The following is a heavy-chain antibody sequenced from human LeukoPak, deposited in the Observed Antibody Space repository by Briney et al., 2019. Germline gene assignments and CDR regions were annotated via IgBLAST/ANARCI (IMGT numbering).Heavy chain of an antibody. Sequence: SETLSLTCTVSGGSISSYYWSWIRQPPGKGLEWIGYIYYSGSTNYNPSLKSRVTISVDTSKNQFSLKLSSVTAADTAVYYCARGDSSSWWGDYWGQGTLITVSS. D-gene: IGHD6-13*01. CDR3: ARGDSSSWWGDY. J-gene: IGHJ4*02. V-gene: IGHV4-59*01. CDR2: IYYSGST. CDR1: GGSISSYY.